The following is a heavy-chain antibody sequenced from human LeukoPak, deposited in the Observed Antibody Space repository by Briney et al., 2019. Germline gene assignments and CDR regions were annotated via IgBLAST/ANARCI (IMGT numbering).Heavy chain of an antibody. CDR3: ARDGLGAIRSGIDY. CDR2: ISSSGSTI. Sequence: PGGSLRLSCAASGFTFSSYEMNWVRQAPGKGLEWVSYISSSGSTIYYADSVKGRFTISRDNAKNSLYLQMNSLRAEDTAVYYCARDGLGAIRSGIDYWGQGTLVTVSS. V-gene: IGHV3-48*03. CDR1: GFTFSSYE. D-gene: IGHD1-26*01. J-gene: IGHJ4*02.